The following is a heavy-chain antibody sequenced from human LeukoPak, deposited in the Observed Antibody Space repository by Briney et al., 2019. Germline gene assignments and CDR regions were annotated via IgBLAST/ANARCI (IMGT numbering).Heavy chain of an antibody. V-gene: IGHV3-21*01. J-gene: IGHJ6*02. Sequence: GGSLRLSCAASGFTFSSYSMNWVRQAPGKGLEWVSSISSSSYIYYADSVKGRFTISRDNAKNSLYLQMNSLRAEDTAVYYCARDLSPLYYYYGMDVWGQGTTVTVSS. CDR3: ARDLSPLYYYYGMDV. CDR1: GFTFSSYS. CDR2: ISSSSYI.